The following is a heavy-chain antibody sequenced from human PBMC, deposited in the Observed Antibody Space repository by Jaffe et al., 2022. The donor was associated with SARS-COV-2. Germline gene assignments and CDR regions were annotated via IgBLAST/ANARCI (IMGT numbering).Heavy chain of an antibody. Sequence: EVQLVESGGGLVKPGGSLRLSCAASGFTFSNAWMSWVRQAPGKGLEWVGRIKSKTDGGTTDYAAPVKGRFTISRDDSKNTLYLQMNSLKTEDTAVYYCTATEGVATKDPAFDIWGQGTMVTVSS. J-gene: IGHJ3*02. V-gene: IGHV3-15*01. CDR2: IKSKTDGGTT. CDR1: GFTFSNAW. CDR3: TATEGVATKDPAFDI. D-gene: IGHD5-12*01.